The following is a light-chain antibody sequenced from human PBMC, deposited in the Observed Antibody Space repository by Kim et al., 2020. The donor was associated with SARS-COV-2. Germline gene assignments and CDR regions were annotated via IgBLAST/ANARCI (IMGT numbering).Light chain of an antibody. CDR3: QVWDSSSDHPGV. CDR1: NIGSKG. J-gene: IGLJ2*01. V-gene: IGLV3-21*04. CDR2: YDS. Sequence: PGKTARITCGGNNIGSKGVHWYQQKPGQAPVLVIYYDSDRPSGIPERFSGSNSGNTTTLTISRVEAGDEADYYCQVWDSSSDHPGVFGGGTKLTVL.